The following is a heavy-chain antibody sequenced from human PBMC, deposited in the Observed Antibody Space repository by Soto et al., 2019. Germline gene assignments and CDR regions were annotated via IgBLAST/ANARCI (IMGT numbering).Heavy chain of an antibody. CDR2: IYYSGST. CDR1: GGSISSGDYY. CDR3: ARTPRGHGVKYFDY. Sequence: SETLSLTCTVSGGSISSGDYYWSWLRQPPGKGLEWIGYIYYSGSTYYNPSLKSRVTISVDTSKNQFSLQLNSVTPEDTAVYYCARTPRGHGVKYFDYWGQGTLVTVSS. V-gene: IGHV4-30-4*01. J-gene: IGHJ4*02. D-gene: IGHD3-10*01.